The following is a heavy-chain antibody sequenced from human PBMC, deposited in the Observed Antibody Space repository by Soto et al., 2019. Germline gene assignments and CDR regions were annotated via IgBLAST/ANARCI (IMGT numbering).Heavy chain of an antibody. Sequence: GGSLRLSCAASGFTFSSYAMSWVRQAPGKGLEWVSAISGSGGSTYYADSVKGRFTISRDNSKNTLYLQMNSLRAEDTAVYYWARDSRVRNWFDPWGQGTLVTVSS. CDR1: GFTFSSYA. V-gene: IGHV3-23*01. J-gene: IGHJ5*02. CDR2: ISGSGGST. CDR3: ARDSRVRNWFDP.